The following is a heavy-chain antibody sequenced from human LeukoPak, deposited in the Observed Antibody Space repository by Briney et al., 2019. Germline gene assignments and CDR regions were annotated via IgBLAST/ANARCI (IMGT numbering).Heavy chain of an antibody. CDR1: GYTFTSYS. CDR2: ISTYNGNT. D-gene: IGHD3-10*01. Sequence: ASVKVSCKASGYTFTSYSFSWVRQAPGQGLEWMGWISTYNGNTNYAQKFQGRVTMTTDTSTSTAYMELRSPTSDDTAVYYCARDSVYSSGTYGLWGQGTLVTVSS. J-gene: IGHJ4*02. V-gene: IGHV1-18*01. CDR3: ARDSVYSSGTYGL.